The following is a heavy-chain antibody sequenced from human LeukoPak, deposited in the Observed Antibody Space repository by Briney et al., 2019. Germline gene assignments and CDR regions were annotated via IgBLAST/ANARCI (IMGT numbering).Heavy chain of an antibody. J-gene: IGHJ4*02. CDR3: AKDMVELDYYDSRQFDY. CDR2: ISGSGGST. D-gene: IGHD3-22*01. Sequence: TGGSLRLSCAASGFTFSSYAMSWVRQAPGKGLEWVSAISGSGGSTYYADSVKGRFTISRDNAKNSLYLQMNSLRAEDTALYYCAKDMVELDYYDSRQFDYWGQGTLVTVSS. V-gene: IGHV3-23*01. CDR1: GFTFSSYA.